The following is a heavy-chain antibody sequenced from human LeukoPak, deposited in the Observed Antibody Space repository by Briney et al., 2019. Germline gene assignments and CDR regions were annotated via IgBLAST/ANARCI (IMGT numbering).Heavy chain of an antibody. D-gene: IGHD2-15*01. CDR1: GGSFSGYY. CDR2: INHSGST. J-gene: IGHJ4*02. V-gene: IGHV4-34*01. CDR3: ARVGCSGGSCYSGFDY. Sequence: SETLSLTCTVYGGSFSGYYWSWIRQPPGKGLEWIGEINHSGSTNYNPSLKSRVTISVDTSKNQFSLKLSSVTAADTAVYYCARVGCSGGSCYSGFDYWGQGTLVTVSS.